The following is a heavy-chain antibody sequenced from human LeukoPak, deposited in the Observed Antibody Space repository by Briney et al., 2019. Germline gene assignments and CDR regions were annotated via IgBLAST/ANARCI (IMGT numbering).Heavy chain of an antibody. J-gene: IGHJ4*02. D-gene: IGHD2-15*01. CDR1: GYTFTGHY. CDR2: INPNSGGT. V-gene: IGHV1-2*02. CDR3: ARATELYYGGIVVVVAAPYFDY. Sequence: GASVKVSCKASGYTFTGHYLHWMRQAPGQGLEWMGWINPNSGGTNYAQKFQGRVTMTRDTSISTAYMELSRLRSDDTAAYYCARATELYYGGIVVVVAAPYFDYWGQGTLVTVSS.